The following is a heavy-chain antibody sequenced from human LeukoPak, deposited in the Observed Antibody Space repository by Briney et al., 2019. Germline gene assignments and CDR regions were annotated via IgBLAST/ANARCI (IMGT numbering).Heavy chain of an antibody. Sequence: GGSLRLSCAASGFTFSSYAMSWVRQAPGKGLEWVSVISGSGGSTYYADSVKGRFTISRDHSMNTLFLQMNSLRAEDTAVYYCARDLPSIAAAGFWGQGTLVTVSS. V-gene: IGHV3-23*01. CDR2: ISGSGGST. D-gene: IGHD6-13*01. CDR3: ARDLPSIAAAGF. J-gene: IGHJ4*02. CDR1: GFTFSSYA.